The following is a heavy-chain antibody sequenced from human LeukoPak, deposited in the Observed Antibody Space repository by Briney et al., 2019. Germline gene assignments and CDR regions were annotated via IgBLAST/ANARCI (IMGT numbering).Heavy chain of an antibody. CDR2: IYYSGST. V-gene: IGHV4-31*03. CDR1: GGSISSGGYY. CDR3: SKNKDYNLFREQHYYYHRMEV. Sequence: SQTLSLTCTVSGGSISSGGYYWSWIRQHPGKGLEWIGYIYYSGSTYYNPSLKSRVTISVDTSKNQFSLKLSSVTAADTAVYYFSKNKDYNLFREQHYYYHRMEVWGQRTTVTVSS. D-gene: IGHD5-24*01. J-gene: IGHJ6*02.